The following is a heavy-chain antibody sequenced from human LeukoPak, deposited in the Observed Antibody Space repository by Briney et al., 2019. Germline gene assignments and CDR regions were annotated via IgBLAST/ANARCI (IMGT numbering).Heavy chain of an antibody. CDR3: ARHHNPRHTYYYDSSGYPYFDC. J-gene: IGHJ4*02. V-gene: IGHV4-59*08. CDR1: GGSISSYY. D-gene: IGHD3-22*01. Sequence: NPSETLSLTCTVSGGSISSYYWSWIRQPPGKGLEWIGYIYYSGSTNYNPSLKSRVTISVDTSKNQFSLKLSSVTAADTAVYYCARHHNPRHTYYYDSSGYPYFDCWGQGTLVTVSS. CDR2: IYYSGST.